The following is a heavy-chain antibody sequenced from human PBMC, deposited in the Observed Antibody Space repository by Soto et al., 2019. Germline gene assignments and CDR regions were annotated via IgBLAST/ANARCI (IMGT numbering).Heavy chain of an antibody. Sequence: QVQLVESGGGVVQPGRSLRLSCAASGFTFSSYAMHWVRQAPGKGLEWAAVISYDGSHQYYADSVEGRFTISRDNSKNTLYLQLNSLTAEDTAVYYCAKDQSYLVGAIVYSFDYCGQGSLVTVSP. CDR3: AKDQSYLVGAIVYSFDY. D-gene: IGHD1-26*01. CDR1: GFTFSSYA. J-gene: IGHJ4*02. CDR2: ISYDGSHQ. V-gene: IGHV3-30*18.